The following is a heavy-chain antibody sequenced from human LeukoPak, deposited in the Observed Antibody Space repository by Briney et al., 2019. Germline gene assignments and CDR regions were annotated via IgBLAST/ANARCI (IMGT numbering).Heavy chain of an antibody. CDR3: VRQPSTFDISPDYVDL. D-gene: IGHD3-9*01. Sequence: PSETLSLTCTVSGDSFRSTSYYWGWVRQPPGKGLEWIATINYSRSTYYNPSVLSRVSISVDPSKNKFSLSLTSVTPADTSVYYCVRQPSTFDISPDYVDLWGQGILVIVSS. CDR1: GDSFRSTSYY. V-gene: IGHV4-39*01. CDR2: INYSRST. J-gene: IGHJ4*02.